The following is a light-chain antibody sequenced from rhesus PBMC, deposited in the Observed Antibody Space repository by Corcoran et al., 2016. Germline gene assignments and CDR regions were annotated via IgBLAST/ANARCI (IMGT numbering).Light chain of an antibody. CDR1: SSDVGGYNY. J-gene: IGLJ6*01. CDR3: CSYTTSGTFV. Sequence: QSAPTQPPSVSGSPGQSVTISCTGTSSDVGGYNYVSWYQQHPGKAPKSMIYEVSKRPSGVSDRFSGSKSGNTASLTISGLQAEDEADYYCCSYTTSGTFVFGRGTKLTVL. V-gene: IGLV2S7*01. CDR2: EVS.